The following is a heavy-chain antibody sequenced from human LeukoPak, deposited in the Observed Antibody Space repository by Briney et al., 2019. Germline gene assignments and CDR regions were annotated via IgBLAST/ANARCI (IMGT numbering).Heavy chain of an antibody. D-gene: IGHD6-13*01. CDR2: ISAYNGNT. CDR1: GYTFTSYG. V-gene: IGHV1-18*01. J-gene: IGHJ4*02. Sequence: ASVKVSCKASGYTFTSYGISWVRQAPGQGLEWMGWISAYNGNTNYAQKLQGRVTMTTDTSTSTAYMELRSLGSDDTAVYYCARTSIAAAVNTFDYWGQGTLVTVSS. CDR3: ARTSIAAAVNTFDY.